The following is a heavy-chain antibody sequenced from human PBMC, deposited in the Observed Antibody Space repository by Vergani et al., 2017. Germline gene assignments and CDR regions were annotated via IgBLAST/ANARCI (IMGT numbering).Heavy chain of an antibody. Sequence: EVQLVESGGGLVKPGGSLKLSCAASGFTFSGSAMHWVRQASGKGLEWVGRIRSKANSYATAYAASVKGRFTISRDDSKNTAYLQMNSLKTEDTAVYYCTWTGERDYWGQGTLVTVSS. CDR1: GFTFSGSA. CDR2: IRSKANSYAT. D-gene: IGHD3/OR15-3a*01. V-gene: IGHV3-73*01. J-gene: IGHJ4*02. CDR3: TWTGERDY.